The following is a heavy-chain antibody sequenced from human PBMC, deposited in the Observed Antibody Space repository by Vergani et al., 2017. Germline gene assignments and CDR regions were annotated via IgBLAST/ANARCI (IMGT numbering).Heavy chain of an antibody. CDR3: ARGADYYGSGSYRPGFDY. J-gene: IGHJ4*02. D-gene: IGHD3-10*01. Sequence: QVQLVQSGAEVKKPGASVKVSCKASGYTFSTYGISWVRQAPGHGLEWMGWISAYNGNTNYPEKFQGRLTMTTDTSTRTAYMELRSLRSDDTAVYYCARGADYYGSGSYRPGFDYWGQGTLVTVSS. V-gene: IGHV1-18*01. CDR2: ISAYNGNT. CDR1: GYTFSTYG.